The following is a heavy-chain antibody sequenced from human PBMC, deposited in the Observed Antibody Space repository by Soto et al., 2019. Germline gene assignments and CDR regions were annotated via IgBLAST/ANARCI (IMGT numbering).Heavy chain of an antibody. CDR1: GGTFSSYA. J-gene: IGHJ6*02. CDR3: ARDLSSSYGMDV. CDR2: IIPIFGTA. D-gene: IGHD2-15*01. Sequence: SVKVSCKASGGTFSSYAISWVRQAPGQGLEWMGGIIPIFGTANCAQKFQGRVTITADKSTSTAYMELSSLRSEDTAVYYCARDLSSSYGMDVCGQGTTVTVSS. V-gene: IGHV1-69*06.